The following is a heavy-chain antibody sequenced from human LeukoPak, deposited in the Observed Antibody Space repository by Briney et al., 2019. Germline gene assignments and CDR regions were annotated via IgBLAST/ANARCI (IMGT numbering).Heavy chain of an antibody. D-gene: IGHD6-19*01. CDR2: ISSSSSYI. CDR1: GFTLSSYS. Sequence: GGSLRLSCAASGFTLSSYSMNWVRQAPGKGLEWVSSISSSSSYIYYADSVKGRFTISRDNAKNSLYLQMNSLRAEDTAVYYCARDSSGWRNWFDPWGQGTLVTVSS. CDR3: ARDSSGWRNWFDP. V-gene: IGHV3-21*01. J-gene: IGHJ5*02.